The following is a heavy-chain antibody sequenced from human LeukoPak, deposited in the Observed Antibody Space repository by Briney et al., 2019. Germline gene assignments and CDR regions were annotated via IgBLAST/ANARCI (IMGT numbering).Heavy chain of an antibody. CDR2: ISSSGSTS. V-gene: IGHV3-48*03. CDR1: GLTFSNCE. CDR3: ARSGYSSGWHDY. D-gene: IGHD6-19*01. Sequence: PGGSLRLSCVASGLTFSNCELNLVRQAPGKGLEWISYISSSGSTSYYADSVKGRFTISRDNAKNSLFLQMNSLRAEDTAVYYCARSGYSSGWHDYWGQGTLVTVSS. J-gene: IGHJ4*02.